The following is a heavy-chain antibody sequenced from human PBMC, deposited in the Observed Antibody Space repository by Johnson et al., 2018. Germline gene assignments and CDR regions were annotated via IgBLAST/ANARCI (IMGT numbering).Heavy chain of an antibody. CDR3: AIQSGFDISRSFFPQ. CDR2: ITPITGVP. D-gene: IGHD3-3*02. Sequence: QVQLVESGAEVKKPGSSVKVSCKASTTSLTTYTINWVRQAPGQGLEWVGIITPITGVPFYAEKLQGRVTITADKSTGTDYLELRSLTSEDTAMYYCAIQSGFDISRSFFPQWAQGTLVTVSS. J-gene: IGHJ1*01. CDR1: TTSLTTYT. V-gene: IGHV1-69*09.